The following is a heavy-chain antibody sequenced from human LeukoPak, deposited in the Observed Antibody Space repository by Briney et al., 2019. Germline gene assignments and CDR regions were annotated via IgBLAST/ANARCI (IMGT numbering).Heavy chain of an antibody. CDR2: ISWNSGSI. CDR3: ARDLGQYYDTSYNWFDP. V-gene: IGHV3-9*01. D-gene: IGHD3-22*01. CDR1: GFTFDDYA. J-gene: IGHJ5*02. Sequence: GGSLRLSCAASGFTFDDYAMHWVRQAPGKGLEWVSGISWNSGSIGYADSVKGRFTISRDNAKNSLYLQMNSLRAEDTAVYYCARDLGQYYDTSYNWFDPWGQGTLVTVSS.